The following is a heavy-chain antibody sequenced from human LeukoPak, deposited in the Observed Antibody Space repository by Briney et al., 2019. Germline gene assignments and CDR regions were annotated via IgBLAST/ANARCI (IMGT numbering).Heavy chain of an antibody. V-gene: IGHV1-2*02. J-gene: IGHJ4*02. Sequence: ASVKVSCKASGYIFSGYYIHWVRQAPGQGLEWMGSIHPNNGGTNYAEKLKGRFTMTRDTSISTVFMDLSRLTSDDTAVYYCARDPEMATIDFDYWDQGTLVTVSS. D-gene: IGHD5-24*01. CDR2: IHPNNGGT. CDR1: GYIFSGYY. CDR3: ARDPEMATIDFDY.